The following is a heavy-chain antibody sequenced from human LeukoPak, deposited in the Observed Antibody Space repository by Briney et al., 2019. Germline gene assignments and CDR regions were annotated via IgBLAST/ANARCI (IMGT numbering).Heavy chain of an antibody. D-gene: IGHD5-24*01. Sequence: GGSLRLSCAASGFTFSSYSMNWVRQAPGKGLEWVSSISSSSSYIYYADSVKGRFTISRDNAKNSLYLQMNSLRAEDTAVYYCARDFRGGDGYNDYFDYWGQGTLATVSS. V-gene: IGHV3-21*01. J-gene: IGHJ4*02. CDR3: ARDFRGGDGYNDYFDY. CDR2: ISSSSSYI. CDR1: GFTFSSYS.